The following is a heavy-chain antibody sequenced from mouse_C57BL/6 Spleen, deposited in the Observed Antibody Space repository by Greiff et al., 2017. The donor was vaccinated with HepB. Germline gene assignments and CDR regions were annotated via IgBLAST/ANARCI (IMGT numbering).Heavy chain of an antibody. D-gene: IGHD4-1*01. CDR3: ASGSDWDGGFAY. J-gene: IGHJ3*01. CDR1: GFSLTSYG. CDR2: IWGVGST. Sequence: VQGVESGPGLVAPSQSLSITCTVSGFSLTSYGVDWVRQSPGKGLEWLGVIWGVGSTNYNSALKSRLSISKDNSKSQVFLKMNSLQTDDTAMYYCASGSDWDGGFAYWGQGTLVTVSA. V-gene: IGHV2-6*01.